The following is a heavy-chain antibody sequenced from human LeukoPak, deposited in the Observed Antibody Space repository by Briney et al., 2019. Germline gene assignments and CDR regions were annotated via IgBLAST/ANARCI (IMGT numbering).Heavy chain of an antibody. CDR3: ARDSQLRYTRGFYYFDY. J-gene: IGHJ4*02. Sequence: ASVKVSCKASGGSFTRFAINWVRRAPGQGLEWMGIINPSGGSTSYAQKFQGRVTMTRDTSTSTVYMELSSLRSEDTAVYHCARDSQLRYTRGFYYFDYWGQGTLVTVSS. V-gene: IGHV1-46*01. D-gene: IGHD3-9*01. CDR1: GGSFTRFA. CDR2: INPSGGST.